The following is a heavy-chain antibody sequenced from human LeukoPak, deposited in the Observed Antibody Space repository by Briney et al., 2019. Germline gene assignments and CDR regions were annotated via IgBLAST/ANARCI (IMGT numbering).Heavy chain of an antibody. D-gene: IGHD1-1*01. CDR1: GFTFSSYA. V-gene: IGHV3-23*01. CDR2: ISGSGGST. CDR3: AKGKFGADDWNHKYYYGWDV. J-gene: IGHJ6*02. Sequence: PGGSLRLSCAASGFTFSSYAMSWVRQAPGKGLEWVSAISGSGGSTYYADSVKGRYTISRDNSRNTLFLEMNSLRVDEAAIYYCAKGKFGADDWNHKYYYGWDVWGQGTTVTVS.